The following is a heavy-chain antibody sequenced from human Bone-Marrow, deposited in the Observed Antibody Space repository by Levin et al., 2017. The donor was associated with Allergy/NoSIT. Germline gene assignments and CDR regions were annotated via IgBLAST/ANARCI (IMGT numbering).Heavy chain of an antibody. J-gene: IGHJ4*02. Sequence: GESLKISCAASGFTFSTYAMHWVRQAPGKGLEWVAAISFGASNTYYADSVKGRFTISRDNSKNTVYLQMNSLRPEDTAVYYCARDVECDDGNCYPSFEYWGQGTLVTVSS. CDR1: GFTFSTYA. V-gene: IGHV3-30-3*01. CDR2: ISFGASNT. CDR3: ARDVECDDGNCYPSFEY. D-gene: IGHD2-15*01.